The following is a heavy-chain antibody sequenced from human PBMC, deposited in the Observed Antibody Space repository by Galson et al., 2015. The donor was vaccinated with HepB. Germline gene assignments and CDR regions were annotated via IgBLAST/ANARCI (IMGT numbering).Heavy chain of an antibody. CDR2: INSDGSST. CDR1: GFTFSSYW. Sequence: SLRLSCAASGFTFSSYWMHWVRQAPGKGLVWVSRINSDGSSTSYADSVKGRFTISRDNAKNTLYLQMNSLRAEDTAMYYCARSEMVAANTFWGQGTLVTVSS. V-gene: IGHV3-74*01. CDR3: ARSEMVAANTF. D-gene: IGHD2-15*01. J-gene: IGHJ4*02.